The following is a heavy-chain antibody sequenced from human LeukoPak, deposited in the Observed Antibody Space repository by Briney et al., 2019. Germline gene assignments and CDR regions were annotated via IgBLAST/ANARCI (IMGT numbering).Heavy chain of an antibody. Sequence: GGSLRLSCAVSGFSVTNNYMSWVRQAPGKGLEWVSVFYVGGATYYADSVKGRFTISRDNSENTLYLQMKSLRAEDTGVYYCARGDGYNFFDYWGQGTLVTVSS. CDR2: FYVGGAT. CDR1: GFSVTNNY. V-gene: IGHV3-53*01. D-gene: IGHD5-24*01. J-gene: IGHJ4*02. CDR3: ARGDGYNFFDY.